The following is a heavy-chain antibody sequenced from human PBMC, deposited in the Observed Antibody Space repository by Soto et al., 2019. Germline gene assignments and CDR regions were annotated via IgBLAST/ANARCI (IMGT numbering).Heavy chain of an antibody. D-gene: IGHD6-6*01. V-gene: IGHV6-1*01. CDR1: GDSVSSNSAA. Sequence: SQTLSLTCAISGDSVSSNSAAWNWIRQSPSRGLEWLGRTYYRSKWYNDYAVYVKSRITINPDTSKHQFSLQLNYVTPEDTAVYYCARAFYSRSPLVNWANWFDPWGQGTLVTVSS. CDR3: ARAFYSRSPLVNWANWFDP. J-gene: IGHJ5*02. CDR2: TYYRSKWYN.